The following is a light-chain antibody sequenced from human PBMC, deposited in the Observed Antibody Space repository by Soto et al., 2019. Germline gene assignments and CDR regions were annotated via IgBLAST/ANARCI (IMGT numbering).Light chain of an antibody. V-gene: IGKV1-39*01. J-gene: IGKJ5*01. CDR2: GAS. CDR3: QQSYTTPIT. Sequence: DIQLTQSPSSLSASVGDRVTITCRASQTITTYLIWFQQKPWKAPKLLVYGASSLQSGVPSRFSGSGSGTEFTLTISSLQSEDFATYYCQQSYTTPITFGQGTRLEIK. CDR1: QTITTY.